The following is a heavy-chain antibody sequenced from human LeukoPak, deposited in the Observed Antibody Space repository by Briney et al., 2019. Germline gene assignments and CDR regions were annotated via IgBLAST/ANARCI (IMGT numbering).Heavy chain of an antibody. CDR3: ARGSSGWYASFDY. CDR2: ISSSGSTI. Sequence: GGSLRLSCAASGFPFDDHGMNWVRQAPGKGLEWVSYISSSGSTIYYADSVKGRFTISRDNAKNSLYLQMNSLRAEDTAVYYCARGSSGWYASFDYWGQGTLVTVSS. CDR1: GFPFDDHG. D-gene: IGHD6-19*01. V-gene: IGHV3-48*03. J-gene: IGHJ4*02.